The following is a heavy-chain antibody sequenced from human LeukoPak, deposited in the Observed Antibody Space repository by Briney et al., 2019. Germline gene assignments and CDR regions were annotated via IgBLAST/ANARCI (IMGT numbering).Heavy chain of an antibody. V-gene: IGHV3-74*01. Sequence: PGGSLRLSCAASGFPFSWDWMHWVRQAPGKGLVWVSHIDTDGTFTRYAGSVRGRFTTSRDNSKNTLYLQMNSLRAEDTAVYYCARDRYGMDVWGQGTTVTVSS. CDR3: ARDRYGMDV. CDR1: GFPFSWDW. J-gene: IGHJ6*02. CDR2: IDTDGTFT.